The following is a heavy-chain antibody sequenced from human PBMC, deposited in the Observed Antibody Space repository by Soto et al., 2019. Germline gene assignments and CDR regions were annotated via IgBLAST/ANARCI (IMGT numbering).Heavy chain of an antibody. CDR1: VFTFGSYW. Sequence: PGGSLRLSCAASVFTFGSYWMNWVRQAPGKGLEWVANINQDGNEDNLLDSVKGRFTISRDNAKNSLFLQMNSLRVDDTAVYYCARTGDGHHDFLDYWGQGALVTVSS. CDR3: ARTGDGHHDFLDY. V-gene: IGHV3-7*01. D-gene: IGHD1-1*01. CDR2: INQDGNED. J-gene: IGHJ4*02.